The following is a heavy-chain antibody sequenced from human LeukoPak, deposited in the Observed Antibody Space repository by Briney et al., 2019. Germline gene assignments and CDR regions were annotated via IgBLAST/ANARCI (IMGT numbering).Heavy chain of an antibody. J-gene: IGHJ5*02. CDR1: GGSFSGYY. CDR3: ARVVAKLRWFGESGQTGNWFDP. Sequence: SSETLSLTCAVYGGSFSGYYWSWIRQPPGKGLEWIGEINHSGSTNYNPSLKSRVTISVDTSKNQFSLKLSSVTAADTAVYYCARVVAKLRWFGESGQTGNWFDPWGQGTLVSVSS. CDR2: INHSGST. V-gene: IGHV4-34*01. D-gene: IGHD3-10*01.